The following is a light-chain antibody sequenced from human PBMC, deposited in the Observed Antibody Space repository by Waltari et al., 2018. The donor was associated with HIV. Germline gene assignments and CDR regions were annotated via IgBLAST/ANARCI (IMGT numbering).Light chain of an antibody. CDR3: QQTYNTPYT. CDR1: QTITNY. J-gene: IGKJ2*01. Sequence: DIQMTQSPSSLSASLGDRVTITCRASQTITNYLSWYQQKPGNAPKLLIYSASSLQSGVAPRFGGSGSGTDFTLNINNLQPEDSATYYCQQTYNTPYTFGQGTKLEIK. V-gene: IGKV1-39*01. CDR2: SAS.